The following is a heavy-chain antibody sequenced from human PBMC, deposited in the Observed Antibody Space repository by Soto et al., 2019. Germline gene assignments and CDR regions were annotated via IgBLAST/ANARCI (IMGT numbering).Heavy chain of an antibody. CDR3: ARETHSSPFDP. Sequence: GGSLRLSCAASGFTFSSYEMNWARQAPGKGLEWVSYISSSGSTIYYADSVKGRFTISRDNAKNSLYLQMNSLRAEDTAVYYCARETHSSPFDPWGQGTLVTVSS. CDR2: ISSSGSTI. J-gene: IGHJ5*02. CDR1: GFTFSSYE. V-gene: IGHV3-48*03. D-gene: IGHD6-13*01.